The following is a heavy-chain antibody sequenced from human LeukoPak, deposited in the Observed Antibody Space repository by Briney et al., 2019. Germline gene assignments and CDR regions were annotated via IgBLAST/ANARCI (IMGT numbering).Heavy chain of an antibody. CDR2: INPNIGGT. J-gene: IGHJ3*01. V-gene: IGHV1-2*02. CDR1: GYTFTGYY. Sequence: ASVKVSCKASGYTFTGYYMHWVRQAPGQGLEWMGWINPNIGGTNYAQKFQGRVTMTRDTSISTAYMELSRLRSDDTAVYYCARPYSYGNDVFDFGAKGKMVTVS. D-gene: IGHD5-18*01. CDR3: ARPYSYGNDVFDF.